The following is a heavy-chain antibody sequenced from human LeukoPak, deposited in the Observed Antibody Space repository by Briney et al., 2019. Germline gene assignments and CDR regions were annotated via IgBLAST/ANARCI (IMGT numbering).Heavy chain of an antibody. CDR1: GGSISSGDYY. V-gene: IGHV4-30-4*08. J-gene: IGHJ4*02. D-gene: IGHD3-22*01. CDR2: IYYSGST. Sequence: SETLSLTCTVSGGSISSGDYYWSWIRQPPGKGLKWIGYIYYSGSTSYYPSLKSRVTISVDTSKNQFSLKLSSVTAADTAVYYCARARPYDSSFDYWGQGTLVTVSS. CDR3: ARARPYDSSFDY.